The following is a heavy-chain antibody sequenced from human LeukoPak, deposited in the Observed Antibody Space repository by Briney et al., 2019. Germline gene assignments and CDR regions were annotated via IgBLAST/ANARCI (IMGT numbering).Heavy chain of an antibody. D-gene: IGHD5-24*01. CDR3: ARDRVMATITPFDP. Sequence: GGSLRLSCAASGFTFSSYAMHWVRQAPGKGLEWVAVISYDGSNKYYADSVKGRFTISRDNSKNTLYLQMNSLRAEDTAVYYCARDRVMATITPFDPWGQGTLVTVSS. V-gene: IGHV3-30-3*01. CDR1: GFTFSSYA. J-gene: IGHJ5*02. CDR2: ISYDGSNK.